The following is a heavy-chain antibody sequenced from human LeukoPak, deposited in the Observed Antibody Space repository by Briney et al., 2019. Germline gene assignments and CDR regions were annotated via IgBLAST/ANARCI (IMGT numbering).Heavy chain of an antibody. CDR2: INPNSGGT. CDR1: GYTLTGYY. J-gene: IGHJ4*02. D-gene: IGHD5-12*01. Sequence: ASVKVSCKASGYTLTGYYMHWVRQAPGQGLEWMGWINPNSGGTNYAQKFQSRVTMTRDTSISTAYMEVSRLTSDDTAVFYCAREGSGYPYWGQGTLVTVSS. CDR3: AREGSGYPY. V-gene: IGHV1-2*02.